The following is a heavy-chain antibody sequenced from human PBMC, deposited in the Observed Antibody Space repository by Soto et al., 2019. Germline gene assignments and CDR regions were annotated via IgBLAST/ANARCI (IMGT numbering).Heavy chain of an antibody. CDR2: INPNSGGT. Sequence: ASVKVSCKASGYTFTGYYMHWVRQAPGQGLEWMGWINPNSGGTNYAQKFQGWVTMTRDTSISTAYMELSRLRSDDTAVYYCARGKSGSGSYYRFDYWGQGTLVTSPQ. D-gene: IGHD3-10*01. CDR1: GYTFTGYY. CDR3: ARGKSGSGSYYRFDY. V-gene: IGHV1-2*04. J-gene: IGHJ4*02.